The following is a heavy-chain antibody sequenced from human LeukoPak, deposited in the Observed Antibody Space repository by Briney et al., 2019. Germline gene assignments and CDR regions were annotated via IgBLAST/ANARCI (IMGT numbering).Heavy chain of an antibody. CDR1: GFTFSSYG. D-gene: IGHD3-9*01. CDR3: AKALVINAYYFDY. Sequence: GGSLRLSCAASGFTFSSYGMHWVRQAPGKGLEWVAFIRYDGSNKYYADSVKGRFTIPRDNSKNTLYLQMNSLRAEDTAVYYCAKALVINAYYFDYWGQGTLVTVSS. CDR2: IRYDGSNK. V-gene: IGHV3-30*02. J-gene: IGHJ4*02.